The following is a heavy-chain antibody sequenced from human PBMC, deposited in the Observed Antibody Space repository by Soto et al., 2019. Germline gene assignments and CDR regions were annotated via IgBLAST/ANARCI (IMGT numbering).Heavy chain of an antibody. J-gene: IGHJ4*02. Sequence: ASVKVSCKASGGTFSSYAISWVRQAPGQGLEWMGGIIPIFGTANYAQKFQGRVTITADESTSTAYMELSSLRSEDTAVYYCASGYSYGPHDYWGQGTLVTVSS. V-gene: IGHV1-69*13. CDR2: IIPIFGTA. CDR3: ASGYSYGPHDY. D-gene: IGHD5-18*01. CDR1: GGTFSSYA.